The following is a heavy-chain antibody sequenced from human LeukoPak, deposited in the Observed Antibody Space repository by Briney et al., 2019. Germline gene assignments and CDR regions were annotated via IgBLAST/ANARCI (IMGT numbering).Heavy chain of an antibody. V-gene: IGHV5-51*01. CDR1: GYSFTSYW. J-gene: IGHJ5*02. CDR3: ARSSCYTTPLGCWFDP. D-gene: IGHD2-2*02. CDR2: IYPGDSDT. Sequence: GESLKISCKGSGYSFTSYWIGWVRQMPGKGLEWMGVIYPGDSDTRYSPSFQGQVTISADKSISTAYLQWSSLKASDTAIYYCARSSCYTTPLGCWFDPWGQGTLVTVSS.